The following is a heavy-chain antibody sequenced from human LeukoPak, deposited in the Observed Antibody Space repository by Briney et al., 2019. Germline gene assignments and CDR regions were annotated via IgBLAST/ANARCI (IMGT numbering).Heavy chain of an antibody. J-gene: IGHJ4*02. CDR2: INPSGGST. D-gene: IGHD2-2*01. CDR1: GYTFTSYY. CDR3: AREGGGYCSSTSCYRLDL. V-gene: IGHV1-46*01. Sequence: ASVKVSCKASGYTFTSYYMHWVRQAPGQGLEWMGIINPSGGSTSYAQKFQGRVTMTRDTSTSTVYMELSSLRSEDTAVYYCAREGGGYCSSTSCYRLDLWGQGTLVTVSS.